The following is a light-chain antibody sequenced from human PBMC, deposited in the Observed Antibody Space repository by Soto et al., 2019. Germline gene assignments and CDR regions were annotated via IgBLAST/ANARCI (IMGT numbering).Light chain of an antibody. Sequence: IQLTQSPSSLSASIGARVTITCRASQDIASYLAWYQQKPGNAPKLLIYAASTLHSGVPSRFSGSGSGTDFTLTISRLQPEDFVTYYCQQLNVNLLFGQGTKLEIK. V-gene: IGKV1-9*01. CDR1: QDIASY. J-gene: IGKJ2*01. CDR3: QQLNVNLL. CDR2: AAS.